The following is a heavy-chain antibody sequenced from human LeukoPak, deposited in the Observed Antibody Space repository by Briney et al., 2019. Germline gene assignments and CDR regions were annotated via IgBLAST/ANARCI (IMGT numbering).Heavy chain of an antibody. CDR3: ARLPIAAAGNY. CDR1: GFTFSSYA. CDR2: ISNDGGST. J-gene: IGHJ4*02. Sequence: GGSLRLSCSASGFTFSSYAMHWVRQAPGKGLEYVAAISNDGGSTYYADSVKGRFTISRDNAKNTLYLQMNSLRAEDTAVYYCARLPIAAAGNYWGQGTLVTVSS. D-gene: IGHD6-13*01. V-gene: IGHV3-64*04.